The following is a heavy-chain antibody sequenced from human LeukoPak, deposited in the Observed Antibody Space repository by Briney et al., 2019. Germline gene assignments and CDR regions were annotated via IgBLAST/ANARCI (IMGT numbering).Heavy chain of an antibody. J-gene: IGHJ4*02. CDR3: ARPRDGYNHDY. D-gene: IGHD5-24*01. CDR1: GFIFSDYK. Sequence: GRSLRLSCRASGFIFSDYKMNWIRQAPGKGLEWISYISGSGTTVHYADSVTGRFTTSRDNAKNSLYLQMNSLRAEDTAVYYCARPRDGYNHDYWGQGTLVTVSS. CDR2: ISGSGTTV. V-gene: IGHV3-11*04.